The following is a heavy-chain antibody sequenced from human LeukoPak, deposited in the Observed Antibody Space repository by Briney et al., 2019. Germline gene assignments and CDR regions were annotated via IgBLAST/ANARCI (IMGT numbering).Heavy chain of an antibody. CDR3: ARVRPLRFLEWSPFDP. CDR1: GYTFTGYY. Sequence: GASVKVSCKASGYTFTGYYMHWVRQAPGQGLEWMGWINPNSGGTNYAQKFQGRVTMTRDTSISTAYMELSRLRSDDTAVYYCARVRPLRFLEWSPFDPWGQGTLVTVSS. V-gene: IGHV1-2*02. CDR2: INPNSGGT. D-gene: IGHD3-3*01. J-gene: IGHJ5*02.